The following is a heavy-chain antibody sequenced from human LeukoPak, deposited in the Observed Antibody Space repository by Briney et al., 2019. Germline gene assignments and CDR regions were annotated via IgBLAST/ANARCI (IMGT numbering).Heavy chain of an antibody. CDR2: INPRDSDT. CDR1: GYSFTSYW. D-gene: IGHD3-16*02. CDR3: ARQSVDGRYTFDY. V-gene: IGHV5-51*01. Sequence: HGESLKISCKGSGYSFTSYWIGWVRQMPGKGLEWMGIINPRDSDTKYSPSFQGQVTISVDKSISTAYLQWSSLKASDTAMYYCARQSVDGRYTFDYWGQGTLVTVSS. J-gene: IGHJ4*02.